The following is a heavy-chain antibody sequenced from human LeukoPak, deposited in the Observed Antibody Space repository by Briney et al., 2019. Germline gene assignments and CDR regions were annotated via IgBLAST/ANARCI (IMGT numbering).Heavy chain of an antibody. CDR1: GYTFTGYY. CDR3: ASGKYCSGGTCYPGSADY. Sequence: ASVTVSCKASGYTFTGYYMHWVRQAPGQGLEWMGWINPSSGGSNFAQQFQGRVTMTTDTSISTAYMELSRLTSDDTAVYYCASGKYCSGGTCYPGSADYWGQGTLVTVPS. J-gene: IGHJ4*02. V-gene: IGHV1-2*02. D-gene: IGHD2-15*01. CDR2: INPSSGGS.